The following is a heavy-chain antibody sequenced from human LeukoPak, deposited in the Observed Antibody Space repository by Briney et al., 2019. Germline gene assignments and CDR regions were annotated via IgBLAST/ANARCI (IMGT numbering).Heavy chain of an antibody. D-gene: IGHD2-8*01. J-gene: IGHJ4*02. CDR3: ARDLGYCTNGVCHTRFDY. CDR2: ISSSGVTI. V-gene: IGHV3-11*01. CDR1: GFTFSDFY. Sequence: GGSLRLSCAASGFTFSDFYMSWLRPAQGQGLEWISYISSSGVTIYYADSVKGRFTISRDNAKNILYLQMNGLRAEDTVVYYCARDLGYCTNGVCHTRFDYWGQGTLVAVSS.